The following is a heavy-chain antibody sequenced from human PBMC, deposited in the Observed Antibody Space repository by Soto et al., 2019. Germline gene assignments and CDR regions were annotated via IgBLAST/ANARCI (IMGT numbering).Heavy chain of an antibody. CDR2: ISAYNGNT. J-gene: IGHJ1*01. CDR1: GYTFTSYG. CDR3: ARGSVLTFGEVIVPRAEYFQH. Sequence: ASVKVSCKASGYTFTSYGISWVRQAPGQGLEWMGWISAYNGNTNYAQKLQGRVTMTTDTSTSTAYMELRSLRSDDTAVYYCARGSVLTFGEVIVPRAEYFQHWGQGTLVTVSS. V-gene: IGHV1-18*01. D-gene: IGHD3-16*02.